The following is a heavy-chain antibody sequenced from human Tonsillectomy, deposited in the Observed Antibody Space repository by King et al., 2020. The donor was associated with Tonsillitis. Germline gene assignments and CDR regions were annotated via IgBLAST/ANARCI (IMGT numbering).Heavy chain of an antibody. CDR2: ISYDGRKK. CDR1: GFTFSNDG. V-gene: IGHV3-30*18. J-gene: IGHJ6*02. Sequence: VQLVESGGGVVQPGRSLRLSCAASGFTFSNDGMHWVRQAPGKGLEWVAVISYDGRKKFYADSVKGRFSISRDNSKNTLYLHMDSLRPEETAVYYCAKEGAGQGNYYGLDDWGQGTTVIVSS. CDR3: AKEGAGQGNYYGLDD.